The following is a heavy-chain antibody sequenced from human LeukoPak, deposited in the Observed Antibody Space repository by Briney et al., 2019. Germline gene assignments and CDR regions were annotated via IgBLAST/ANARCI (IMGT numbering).Heavy chain of an antibody. V-gene: IGHV4-34*01. CDR1: GGSFSGYY. Sequence: SETLSLTCAVYGGSFSGYYWSWIRQPPGKGLEWIGEINHSGSTNYNPSLKSRVTISVDTSKNQFSLKLSSVTAADTAVYYCARGPLDWWSDYFDYWGQGTLVTVSS. J-gene: IGHJ4*02. D-gene: IGHD2-8*02. CDR3: ARGPLDWWSDYFDY. CDR2: INHSGST.